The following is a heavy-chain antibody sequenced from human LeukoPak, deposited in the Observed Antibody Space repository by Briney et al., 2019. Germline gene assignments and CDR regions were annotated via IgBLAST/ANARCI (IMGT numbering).Heavy chain of an antibody. J-gene: IGHJ4*02. Sequence: SVKVSCKASGGTFISYPIRWVRQAPGQGLAWMGVIIPVCGTANYAQKFQGRVTITTDESTSTAYVELSSLRSEDTAVYYCARHDSSGYSSFDYWGQGTLVTVSS. V-gene: IGHV1-69*05. CDR2: IIPVCGTA. CDR3: ARHDSSGYSSFDY. CDR1: GGTFISYP. D-gene: IGHD3-22*01.